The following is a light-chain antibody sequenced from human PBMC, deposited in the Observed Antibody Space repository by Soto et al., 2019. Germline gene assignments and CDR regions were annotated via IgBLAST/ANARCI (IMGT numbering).Light chain of an antibody. J-gene: IGKJ1*01. V-gene: IGKV3-15*01. CDR2: GAS. Sequence: EIVMTQSPATLSVSPGERATLSCRASQSVSNDLAWYQQKPGQAPRLLISGASTRATGIPARFSGSGSGTEFTLTVSSLQSEDFAVYYCQQYNNWPPTFGQGTKVEIK. CDR1: QSVSND. CDR3: QQYNNWPPT.